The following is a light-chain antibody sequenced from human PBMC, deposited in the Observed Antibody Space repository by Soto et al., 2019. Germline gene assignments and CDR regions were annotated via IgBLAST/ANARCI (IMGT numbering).Light chain of an antibody. J-gene: IGKJ2*01. CDR2: DAF. CDR1: QSISNW. V-gene: IGKV1-5*01. Sequence: DIQMTQSPTALSTSVGDRVTITCRANQSISNWLAWYQLKPGKAPNLLIYDAFTLESGVPSRFSGRGSGTEFTLTISSLQADDFAIYYCLQYNTFPYTFGPGTKLDIK. CDR3: LQYNTFPYT.